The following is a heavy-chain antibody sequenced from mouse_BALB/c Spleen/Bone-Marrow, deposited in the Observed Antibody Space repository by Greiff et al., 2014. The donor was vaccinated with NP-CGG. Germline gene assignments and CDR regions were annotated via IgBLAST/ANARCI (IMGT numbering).Heavy chain of an antibody. CDR2: INPSNGGT. V-gene: IGHV1S81*02. CDR3: SRGRRDALDY. J-gene: IGHJ4*01. CDR1: GYTFTSYY. Sequence: VQVVESGAELVKPGASVKLSCKASGYTFTSYYMCWVKQRPGQGLEWFGEINPSNGGTNFNEKFKNKATLTVDKSSSTAYMQLSSLTSEDSAVYYCSRGRRDALDYWGQGTSVTVSS.